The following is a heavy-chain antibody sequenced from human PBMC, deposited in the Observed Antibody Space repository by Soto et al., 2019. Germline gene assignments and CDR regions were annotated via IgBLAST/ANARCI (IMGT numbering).Heavy chain of an antibody. Sequence: SETLSLTCAVYGGSFSGYYWSWIRQPPGKGLEWIGEINHSGSTNYNPSLKSRVTISVDTSKNQFSLKLSSVTAADTAVYYCARGRGSSTSWYYYYMDVWGKGTTVTVSS. V-gene: IGHV4-34*01. CDR1: GGSFSGYY. CDR2: INHSGST. CDR3: ARGRGSSTSWYYYYMDV. D-gene: IGHD2-2*01. J-gene: IGHJ6*03.